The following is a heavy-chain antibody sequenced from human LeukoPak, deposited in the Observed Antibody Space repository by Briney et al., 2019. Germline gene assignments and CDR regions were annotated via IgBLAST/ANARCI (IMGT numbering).Heavy chain of an antibody. CDR2: IYYSGST. Sequence: SETLSLTCTVSGGSISSGDYYWSWIRQPPGKGLEWIGYIYYSGSTNYNPSLKSRVTISVDTSKKQFSLKLSSVTAVDTAVYYCVTYYFDSSGPKKNYWGQGTLVTVSS. J-gene: IGHJ4*02. V-gene: IGHV4-30-4*01. D-gene: IGHD3-22*01. CDR3: VTYYFDSSGPKKNY. CDR1: GGSISSGDYY.